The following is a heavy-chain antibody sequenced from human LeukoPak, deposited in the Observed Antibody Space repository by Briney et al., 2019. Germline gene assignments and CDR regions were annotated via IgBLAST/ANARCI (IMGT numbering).Heavy chain of an antibody. Sequence: ASVKVSCKVSGNTLSDLSIHWVRQAPGKGLEWMGGFEPEDGETLYAQKFQGRVTMTEDTSTDTAYMELGSLRSEDTAIYFCANLRGGITCCDAFDVWGQGTVVIVSS. V-gene: IGHV1-24*01. CDR1: GNTLSDLS. CDR2: FEPEDGET. J-gene: IGHJ3*01. D-gene: IGHD3-10*01. CDR3: ANLRGGITCCDAFDV.